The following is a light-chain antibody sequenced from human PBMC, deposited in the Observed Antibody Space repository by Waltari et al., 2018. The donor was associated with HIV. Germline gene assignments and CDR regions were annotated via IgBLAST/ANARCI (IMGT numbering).Light chain of an antibody. Sequence: SYELTQPPSVSVAPGQTARITCGGNNIGSKSVHWYQQKPGQAPVLVVYDDSDRPSGIPERFSGSNSGNTATLTISRVEAGDEADYYCQVWDNGSDHPYVIFGGGTKLTVL. V-gene: IGLV3-21*02. J-gene: IGLJ2*01. CDR2: DDS. CDR3: QVWDNGSDHPYVI. CDR1: NIGSKS.